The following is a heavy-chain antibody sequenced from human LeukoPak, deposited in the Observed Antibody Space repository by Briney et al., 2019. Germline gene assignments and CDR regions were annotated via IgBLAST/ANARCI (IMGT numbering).Heavy chain of an antibody. Sequence: PGGSLRLSCAASGFTFNDYGVTWVRQAPGKGLEWVSAISGSGAGTYYANSVKGRFTISRDNAKNSLYLQMNSLRAEDTAVYYCARGPHSSGYGPVVSWGQGTMVTVSS. V-gene: IGHV3-23*01. J-gene: IGHJ3*01. CDR2: ISGSGAGT. CDR1: GFTFNDYG. D-gene: IGHD3-22*01. CDR3: ARGPHSSGYGPVVS.